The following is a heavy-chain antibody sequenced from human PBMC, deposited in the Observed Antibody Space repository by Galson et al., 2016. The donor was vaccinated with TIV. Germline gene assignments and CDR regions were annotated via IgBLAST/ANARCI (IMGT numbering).Heavy chain of an antibody. J-gene: IGHJ4*02. CDR2: IYAGGSDT. V-gene: IGHV5-51*03. CDR1: GYSFTSNW. D-gene: IGHD5-18*01. Sequence: QSGAEVKKPGESLKISCKVSGYSFTSNWIAWVRQMPGKGLEWMGIIYAGGSDTRYSPSFQGQVTISADESVSTAYLQWSNLKASDSAMYFCARAAGYTGYSYGYFDSWGRGTLVTVSS. CDR3: ARAAGYTGYSYGYFDS.